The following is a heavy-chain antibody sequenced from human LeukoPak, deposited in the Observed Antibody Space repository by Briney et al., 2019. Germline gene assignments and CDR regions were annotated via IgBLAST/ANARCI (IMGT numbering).Heavy chain of an antibody. D-gene: IGHD5-12*01. CDR2: ISGSGGST. CDR1: GFTFSSYT. J-gene: IGHJ4*02. CDR3: AKDHRGPAVSINFDY. V-gene: IGHV3-23*01. Sequence: GGSLRLSCAASGFTFSSYTMNWVRHAPGKGLEWVSAISGSGGSTYYADSVKGRFTISRDNSKNTLYLQMNSLRAEDTAVYYCAKDHRGPAVSINFDYWGQGTLVTVSS.